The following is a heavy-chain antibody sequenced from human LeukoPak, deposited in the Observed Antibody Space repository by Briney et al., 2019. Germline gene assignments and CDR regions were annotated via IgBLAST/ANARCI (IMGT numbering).Heavy chain of an antibody. Sequence: PGGSLRLSCAASGFTFTDYAMSWVRQAPEKGLEWISTISDNGGETYYADSVKGRFAISRDNSKNTLYLQMNSLRAEDTAIYYCARVAGTKCFDYWGQGTLVTVSS. CDR3: ARVAGTKCFDY. D-gene: IGHD6-19*01. J-gene: IGHJ4*02. CDR2: ISDNGGET. CDR1: GFTFTDYA. V-gene: IGHV3-23*01.